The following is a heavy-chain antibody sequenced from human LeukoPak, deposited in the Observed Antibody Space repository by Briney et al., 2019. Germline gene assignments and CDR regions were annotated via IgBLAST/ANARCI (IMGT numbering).Heavy chain of an antibody. J-gene: IGHJ2*01. CDR2: IRYDGSNK. D-gene: IGHD6-13*01. CDR1: GFTFSSYG. Sequence: GGSLRLSCAASGFTFSSYGMHWVRQAPGKGLEWVAFIRYDGSNKYYADSVKGRFTISRDNSKNTLYLQMNSLRAEDTAVYYCAKDVERIAAAGLYWYFDLWGRGTLVTVSS. CDR3: AKDVERIAAAGLYWYFDL. V-gene: IGHV3-30*02.